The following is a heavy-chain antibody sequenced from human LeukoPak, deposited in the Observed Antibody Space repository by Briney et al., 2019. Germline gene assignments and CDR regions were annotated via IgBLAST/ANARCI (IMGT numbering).Heavy chain of an antibody. D-gene: IGHD3-22*01. V-gene: IGHV1-69*06. CDR1: GGTFSSYA. CDR3: ARAIYPIYYYDSSGSSGFQH. CDR2: IIPIFGTA. Sequence: SVKVSCKASGGTFSSYAISWVRQAPGQGLEWMGGIIPIFGTANYAQKFQGRVTITADKSTSTAYMELRSLRSDDTAVYYCARAIYPIYYYDSSGSSGFQHWGQGTLVTVSS. J-gene: IGHJ1*01.